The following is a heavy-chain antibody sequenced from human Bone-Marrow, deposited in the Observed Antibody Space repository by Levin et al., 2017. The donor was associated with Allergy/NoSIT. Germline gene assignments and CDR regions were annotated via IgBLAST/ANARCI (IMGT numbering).Heavy chain of an antibody. CDR2: IKQDGSEK. Sequence: GESLKISCAASGFTFSSYWMSWVRQAPGKGLEWVANIKQDGSEKYYVDSVKGRFTISRDNAKNSLYLQMNSLRAEDTAVYYCAVYRYSYGNTVDYWGQGTLVTVSS. V-gene: IGHV3-7*01. D-gene: IGHD5-18*01. CDR3: AVYRYSYGNTVDY. CDR1: GFTFSSYW. J-gene: IGHJ4*02.